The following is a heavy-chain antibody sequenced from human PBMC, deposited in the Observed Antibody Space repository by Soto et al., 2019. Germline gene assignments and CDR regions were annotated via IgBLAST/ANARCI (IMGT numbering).Heavy chain of an antibody. CDR3: ARGVAGSGFDL. J-gene: IGHJ4*02. D-gene: IGHD6-19*01. CDR2: TYYRSNWRH. Sequence: QTLSLTCAISGDSVSSNSAAWNWIRSSPSRGLEWLGRTYYRSNWRHDYAVSVKSRITVNPDTSKNHFSLQLNSVTPDDTAVYYCARGVAGSGFDLWGQGTLVTV. V-gene: IGHV6-1*01. CDR1: GDSVSSNSAA.